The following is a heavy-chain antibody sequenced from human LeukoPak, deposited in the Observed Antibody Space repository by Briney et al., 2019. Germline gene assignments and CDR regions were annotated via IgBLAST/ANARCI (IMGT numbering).Heavy chain of an antibody. V-gene: IGHV3-30*18. CDR3: AKSEWELLGYFEY. CDR1: GFTFRSYG. D-gene: IGHD1-26*01. J-gene: IGHJ4*02. CDR2: ISYDGSNK. Sequence: GGSLRLSWAASGFTFRSYGMHWVRQAPGKGLEWVAVISYDGSNKHYADSVKGRFTISRDNSKNTLYLQMNSLRAEDTAVYYCAKSEWELLGYFEYWGQGTLVTVSS.